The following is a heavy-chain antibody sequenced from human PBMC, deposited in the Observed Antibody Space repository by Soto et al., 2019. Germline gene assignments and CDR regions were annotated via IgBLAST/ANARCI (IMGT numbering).Heavy chain of an antibody. J-gene: IGHJ3*02. Sequence: QVQLVESGGGVVQPGRSLRLSCAASGFTFSSYGMHWVRQAPGKGLEWVAVIWYDGSNKYYADSVKGRFIISRDNSKNTLYLQMNSLRAEDTAVYYCARNRRGVFTTAHDAFDIWGQGTMVTVSS. D-gene: IGHD3-10*01. CDR3: ARNRRGVFTTAHDAFDI. CDR2: IWYDGSNK. V-gene: IGHV3-33*01. CDR1: GFTFSSYG.